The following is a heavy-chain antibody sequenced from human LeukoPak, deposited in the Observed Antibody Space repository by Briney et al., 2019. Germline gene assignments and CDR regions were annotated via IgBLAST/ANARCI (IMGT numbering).Heavy chain of an antibody. CDR3: ARDLDY. J-gene: IGHJ4*02. V-gene: IGHV3-7*01. Sequence: GGSLGLSCAASGFTFSNSWMSWVRQAPGKGLEWVANIKQDGSDKYYVDSVKGRFTISRDNAKNSLWLQMNSLRAEDTAVYYCARDLDYWGQGTLVTVSS. CDR1: GFTFSNSW. CDR2: IKQDGSDK.